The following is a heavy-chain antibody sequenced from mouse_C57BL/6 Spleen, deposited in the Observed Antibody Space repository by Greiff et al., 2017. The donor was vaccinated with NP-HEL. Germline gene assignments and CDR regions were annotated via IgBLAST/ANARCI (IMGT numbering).Heavy chain of an antibody. CDR2: IYPGDGDT. Sequence: VKLQQSGPELVKPGASVKISCKASGYAFSSSWMNWVKQRPGKGLEWIGRIYPGDGDTNYNGKFKGKATLTADKSSSTAYMQLSSLTSEDSAVYFCARDYYGSSYVAMDYWGQGTSVTVSS. V-gene: IGHV1-82*01. CDR3: ARDYYGSSYVAMDY. J-gene: IGHJ4*01. D-gene: IGHD1-1*01. CDR1: GYAFSSSW.